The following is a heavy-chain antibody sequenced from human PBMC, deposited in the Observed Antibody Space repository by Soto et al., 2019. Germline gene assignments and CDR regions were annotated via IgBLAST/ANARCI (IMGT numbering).Heavy chain of an antibody. Sequence: VQLVESGGGLVQPGGSLRLSCAASGFTFSSYWMSWVRQAPGKGLEWVANIKQDGSEKYYVDSVKGRFTISRDNAKNSLYLQMNSLRAEDTAVYYCARDAPLRYFDWFSSRDAFDIWGQGTMVTVSS. CDR2: IKQDGSEK. CDR1: GFTFSSYW. D-gene: IGHD3-9*01. J-gene: IGHJ3*02. CDR3: ARDAPLRYFDWFSSRDAFDI. V-gene: IGHV3-7*01.